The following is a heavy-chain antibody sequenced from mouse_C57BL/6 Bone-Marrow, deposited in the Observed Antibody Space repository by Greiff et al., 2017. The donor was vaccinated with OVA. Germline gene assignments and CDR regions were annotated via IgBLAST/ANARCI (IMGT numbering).Heavy chain of an antibody. CDR3: ARSTVVPFYAMDY. Sequence: VQLQQPGAELVMPGASVKLSCKASGYTFTSYWMHWVKQRPGQGLEWIGEIDPSDSYTNYNQKFKGKSTLTVDKSSSTAYMQLSSLTSEDSAVYYGARSTVVPFYAMDYWGQGTSVTVSS. V-gene: IGHV1-69*01. CDR2: IDPSDSYT. J-gene: IGHJ4*01. D-gene: IGHD1-1*01. CDR1: GYTFTSYW.